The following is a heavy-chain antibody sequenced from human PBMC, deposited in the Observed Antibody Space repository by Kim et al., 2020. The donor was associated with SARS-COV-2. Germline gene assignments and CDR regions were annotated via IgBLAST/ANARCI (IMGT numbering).Heavy chain of an antibody. CDR1: VFTFSGYS. V-gene: IGHV3-48*02. Sequence: GGSLRLSCAASVFTFSGYSMNWVRQAPGKGLEWVSYISSSTSTIYYTDSVKGRFTISRDHAKNSLYLQMNSLRDEDTAVYFCARGGYGSGTYTPNYFDS. D-gene: IGHD3-10*01. CDR2: ISSSTSTI. J-gene: IGHJ5*01. CDR3: ARGGYGSGTYTPNYFDS.